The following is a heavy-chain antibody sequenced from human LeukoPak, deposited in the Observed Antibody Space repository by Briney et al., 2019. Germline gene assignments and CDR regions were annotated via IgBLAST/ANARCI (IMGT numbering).Heavy chain of an antibody. D-gene: IGHD1-1*01. CDR1: GGSFSSTSYY. CDR3: ATDTTASFYYMDV. Sequence: PSETLSLTCTVSGGSFSSTSYYWAWLRPPPGRGRVWVGSIDYSGTTYYNPSLKSRVTISVDTSKNQFSLRLSSVTAADTAVYYCATDTTASFYYMDVWGKGTTVTVSS. CDR2: IDYSGTT. V-gene: IGHV4-39*01. J-gene: IGHJ6*03.